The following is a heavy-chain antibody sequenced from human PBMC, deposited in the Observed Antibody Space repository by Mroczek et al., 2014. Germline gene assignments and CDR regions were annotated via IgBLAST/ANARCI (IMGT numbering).Heavy chain of an antibody. CDR2: INHSGST. V-gene: IGHV4-34*01. CDR3: ARFQSPLLRYFDWLLKDGAFDI. D-gene: IGHD3-9*01. J-gene: IGHJ3*02. CDR1: GGSFSGYY. Sequence: ESGAGLLKPSETLSLTCAVYGGSFSGYYWSWIRQPPGKGLEWIGEINHSGSTNYNPSLKSRVTISVDTSKNQFSLKLSSVTAADTAVYYCARFQSPLLRYFDWLLKDGAFDIVGQGTSGHRLF.